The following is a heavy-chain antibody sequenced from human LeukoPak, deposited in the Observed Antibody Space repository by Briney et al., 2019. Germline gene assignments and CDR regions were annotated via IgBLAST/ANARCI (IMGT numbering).Heavy chain of an antibody. V-gene: IGHV3-7*01. D-gene: IGHD3-22*01. CDR3: VRDFHVRLYDTGGYSY. CDR1: GFTFSSYW. CDR2: IKQDGSDK. J-gene: IGHJ4*02. Sequence: GGSLRLSCAVSGFTFSSYWMTWVRQAPGKGLEWVANIKQDGSDKYYVDSVKGRFTISRDNAKNSLSLQMNSLRVEDTAVYYCVRDFHVRLYDTGGYSYWGQGTLVTVSS.